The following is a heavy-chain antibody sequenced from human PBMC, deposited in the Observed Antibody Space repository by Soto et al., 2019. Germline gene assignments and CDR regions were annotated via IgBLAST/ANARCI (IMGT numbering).Heavy chain of an antibody. J-gene: IGHJ4*02. V-gene: IGHV3-23*01. CDR2: ISGSGGST. D-gene: IGHD6-19*01. CDR1: GFTFSSYA. Sequence: EVQLLESGGGLVQPGGSLRLSCAASGFTFSSYAMSWVRQAPGKGLEWVSAISGSGGSTYYADSVKGRFTISSENSKNTLYLQMNSLRAEDTAVYYCATEVQQWRPDSYWYWCQGTLVTVS. CDR3: ATEVQQWRPDSYWY.